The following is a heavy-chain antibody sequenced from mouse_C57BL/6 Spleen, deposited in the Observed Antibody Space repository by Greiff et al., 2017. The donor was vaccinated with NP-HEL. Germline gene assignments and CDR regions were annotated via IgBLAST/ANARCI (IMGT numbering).Heavy chain of an antibody. CDR2: INPSNGGT. D-gene: IGHD3-2*02. CDR3: ARWGSSGLYYFDY. Sequence: QVQLQQPGTELVKPGASVKLSCKASGYTFTSYWMHWVKQRPGQGLEWIGNINPSNGGTNYNERFKSKATLTVDKSSSTAYMQLSSLTSEDSAVYYCARWGSSGLYYFDYWGQGTTLTVSS. CDR1: GYTFTSYW. V-gene: IGHV1-53*01. J-gene: IGHJ2*01.